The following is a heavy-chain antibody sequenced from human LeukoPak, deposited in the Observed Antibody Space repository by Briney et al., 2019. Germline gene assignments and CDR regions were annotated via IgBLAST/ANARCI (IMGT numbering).Heavy chain of an antibody. CDR3: ARREYFYGYCGY. CDR1: GYSFDTSW. Sequence: GESLKISCKGSGYSFDTSWIGWVRQMPGKGLEWMGIIYPGDSDVRYSPSFQGQVTISADKSISTAYLQWGSLKASDTAVYYCARREYFYGYCGYWGQGTLVTVSS. J-gene: IGHJ4*02. V-gene: IGHV5-51*01. CDR2: IYPGDSDV. D-gene: IGHD5-18*01.